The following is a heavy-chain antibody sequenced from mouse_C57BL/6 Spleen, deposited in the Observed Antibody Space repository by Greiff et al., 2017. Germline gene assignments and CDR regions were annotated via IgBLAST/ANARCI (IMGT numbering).Heavy chain of an antibody. CDR1: GYTFTSYW. Sequence: VQLQQPGAELVKPGASVKLSCKASGYTFTSYWMHWVKQRPGQGLEWIGMIHPNSGSTNYNEKFKSKATLTVDKSSSTAYMQLGSLTSEDSAVYYCARDYSNYDAMDYWGQGTSVTVSS. CDR2: IHPNSGST. D-gene: IGHD2-5*01. V-gene: IGHV1-64*01. CDR3: ARDYSNYDAMDY. J-gene: IGHJ4*01.